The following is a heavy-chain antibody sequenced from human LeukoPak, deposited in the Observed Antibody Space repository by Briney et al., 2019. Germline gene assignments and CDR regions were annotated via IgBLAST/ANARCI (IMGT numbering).Heavy chain of an antibody. D-gene: IGHD3-3*01. V-gene: IGHV1-69*04. J-gene: IGHJ4*02. CDR2: IIPILGIA. Sequence: GASVKVSCKASGGAFSSYAISWVRQAPGQGLEWMGRIIPILGIANYAQKFQGRVTITADKSTSTAYMELSSLRSDDTAVYYCARDSITIFGVVIANFDYWGQGTLVTVSS. CDR3: ARDSITIFGVVIANFDY. CDR1: GGAFSSYA.